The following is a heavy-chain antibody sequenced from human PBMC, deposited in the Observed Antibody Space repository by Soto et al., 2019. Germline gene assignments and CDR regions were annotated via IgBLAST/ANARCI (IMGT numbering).Heavy chain of an antibody. CDR2: INAGNGNT. CDR3: ARGGYCSSTSCPRAPDASDI. J-gene: IGHJ3*02. D-gene: IGHD2-2*01. Sequence: ASVKVSCKASGYTFTSYAMHWVRQAPGQRLEWMGWINAGNGNTKYSQKFQGRVTITRDTSASTAYMELSSLRSEDTAVYYCARGGYCSSTSCPRAPDASDIWGQGTMVTVSS. CDR1: GYTFTSYA. V-gene: IGHV1-3*01.